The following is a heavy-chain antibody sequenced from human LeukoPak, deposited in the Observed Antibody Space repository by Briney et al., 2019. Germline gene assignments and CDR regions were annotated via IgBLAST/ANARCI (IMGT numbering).Heavy chain of an antibody. V-gene: IGHV4-39*01. CDR3: ARLPPYYYDISGYHYDFDY. D-gene: IGHD3-22*01. CDR1: GGSISSSSLH. Sequence: PSETLSLTCTVSGGSISSSSLHWSWVRQPPGKGLEWVGSFYYSGSTYYNPSLKSRISISVDTSKNQFSLKLSSVTAADTAVYYCARLPPYYYDISGYHYDFDYWGQGSLVTVPS. CDR2: FYYSGST. J-gene: IGHJ4*02.